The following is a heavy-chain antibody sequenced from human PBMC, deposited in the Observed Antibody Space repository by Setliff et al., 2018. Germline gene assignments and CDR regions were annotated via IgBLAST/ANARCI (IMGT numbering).Heavy chain of an antibody. V-gene: IGHV4-4*07. CDR3: AREQWLDPPGYYYMDV. Sequence: SETLSLTCTVSGGSISSYYWSWIRQPAGKGLEWIGHIYIGGSVNYNPSLKGRVTMSIDTSKNQFSLKLNSVTAADMAVYYCAREQWLDPPGYYYMDVWAKGTTVTVSS. CDR1: GGSISSYY. D-gene: IGHD6-19*01. J-gene: IGHJ6*03. CDR2: IYIGGSV.